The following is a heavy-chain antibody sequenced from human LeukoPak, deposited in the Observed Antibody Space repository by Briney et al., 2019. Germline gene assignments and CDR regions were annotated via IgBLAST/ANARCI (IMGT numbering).Heavy chain of an antibody. Sequence: SVKVSCKASGFTFTSSAMQWVRPARGQRLEWIGWIVVGSGNTNYAQKFQERVTITRDMSTSTAYMELSSLRSEDTAVYYCAAGDDPGGYFDYWGQGTLVTVSS. CDR1: GFTFTSSA. CDR2: IVVGSGNT. CDR3: AAGDDPGGYFDY. D-gene: IGHD5-24*01. V-gene: IGHV1-58*02. J-gene: IGHJ4*02.